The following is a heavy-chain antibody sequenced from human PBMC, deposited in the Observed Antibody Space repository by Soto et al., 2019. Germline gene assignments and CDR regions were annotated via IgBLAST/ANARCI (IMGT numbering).Heavy chain of an antibody. CDR2: IIPIFGTA. J-gene: IGHJ6*02. D-gene: IGHD3-10*01. CDR1: GGTFSSYA. Sequence: SVKVSCKASGGTFSSYAISWVRQAPGQGLEWMGGIIPIFGTANYAQKFQGRVTITADESTSTAYMELSSLRSEDTAVYYCARAPVTMVRGSYHYYYGMEVWGQGTTVTVSS. CDR3: ARAPVTMVRGSYHYYYGMEV. V-gene: IGHV1-69*13.